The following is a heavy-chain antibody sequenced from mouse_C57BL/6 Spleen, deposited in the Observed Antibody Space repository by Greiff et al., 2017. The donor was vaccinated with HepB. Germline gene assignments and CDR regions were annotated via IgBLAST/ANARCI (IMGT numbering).Heavy chain of an antibody. CDR3: AREGVYYGNPFAY. CDR2: MYPGSGNT. J-gene: IGHJ3*01. CDR1: GYTFTDYY. V-gene: IGHV1-76*01. Sequence: VKLQESGAELVRPGASVKLSCKASGYTFTDYYINWVKQRPGQGLEWIARMYPGSGNTYYNEKFKGKATLTAEKSSSTAYMQLSSLPSEYSAVYFCAREGVYYGNPFAYWGQGTLVTVSA. D-gene: IGHD2-1*01.